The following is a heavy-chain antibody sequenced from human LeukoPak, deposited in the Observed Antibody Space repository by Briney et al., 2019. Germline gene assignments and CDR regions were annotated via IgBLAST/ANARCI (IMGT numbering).Heavy chain of an antibody. J-gene: IGHJ4*02. CDR1: GFTFSSYS. D-gene: IGHD2-2*01. CDR2: ISSSSSTI. V-gene: IGHV3-48*01. CDR3: AKGVYSTSWWSVDY. Sequence: GGSLRLSCAASGFTFSSYSMNWVRQAPGKGLEWVSYISSSSSTIYYANSVKGRFTISRDNAKNSLYLQMNSLRAEDTAVYYCAKGVYSTSWWSVDYWGQGTLVTVSS.